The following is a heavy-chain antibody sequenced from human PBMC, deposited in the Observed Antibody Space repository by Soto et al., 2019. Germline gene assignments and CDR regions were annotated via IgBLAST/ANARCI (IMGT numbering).Heavy chain of an antibody. V-gene: IGHV3-30*03. D-gene: IGHD3-3*01. CDR1: GFTFISYG. CDR2: ISYDGSNK. CDR3: ARRTTYYDFWSGSPDKIARQGRPYHWFDP. J-gene: IGHJ5*02. Sequence: GGSLRLSCAASGFTFISYGMHWVLQAPCKGLEWVAVISYDGSNKYYADSVKGRFTISRDNAKNSLYLQMNSLRAEDTAVYYCARRTTYYDFWSGSPDKIARQGRPYHWFDPWGQGTGVTVVS.